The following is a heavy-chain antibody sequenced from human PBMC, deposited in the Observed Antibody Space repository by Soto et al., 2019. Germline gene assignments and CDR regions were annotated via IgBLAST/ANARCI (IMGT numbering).Heavy chain of an antibody. CDR3: ARYIVATTGDDRPYYYYYGMDV. J-gene: IGHJ6*02. D-gene: IGHD5-12*01. Sequence: QVQLQESGPGLVKPSETLSLTCTVSGGSISSYYWSWIRQPPGKGLEWIGYIYYSGSTNYNPSLKSRVTISVDTSKNQFSLKLSSVTAADTAVYYCARYIVATTGDDRPYYYYYGMDVWGQGTTVTVSS. V-gene: IGHV4-59*01. CDR1: GGSISSYY. CDR2: IYYSGST.